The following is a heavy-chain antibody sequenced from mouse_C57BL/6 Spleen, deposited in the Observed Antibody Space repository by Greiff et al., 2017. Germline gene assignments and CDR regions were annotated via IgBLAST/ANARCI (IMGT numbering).Heavy chain of an antibody. CDR2: INPNNGGT. CDR3: ARSTTVVPGFAY. CDR1: GYTFTDYN. J-gene: IGHJ3*01. D-gene: IGHD1-1*01. V-gene: IGHV1-18*01. Sequence: EVQLQQSGPELVKPGASVKIPCKASGYTFTDYNMDWVKQSRGKSLEWIGDINPNNGGTIYNQKFKGKATLTVDKSSSTAYMELRSLTSEDTAVYYCARSTTVVPGFAYWGQGTLVTVSA.